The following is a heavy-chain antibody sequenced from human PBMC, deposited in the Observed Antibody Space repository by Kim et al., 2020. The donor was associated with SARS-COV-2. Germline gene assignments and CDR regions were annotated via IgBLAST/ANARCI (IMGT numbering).Heavy chain of an antibody. CDR2: IYYSGST. CDR1: GGSISSSSYY. V-gene: IGHV4-39*07. D-gene: IGHD3-9*01. Sequence: SETLSLTCTVSGGSISSSSYYWGWIRQPPGKGLEWIGSIYYSGSTYYNPSLKSRVTISVDTSKNQFSLKLSSVTAADTAVYYCAREEVGRFLTGYPLGMDVWGQGTTVTVSS. CDR3: AREEVGRFLTGYPLGMDV. J-gene: IGHJ6*02.